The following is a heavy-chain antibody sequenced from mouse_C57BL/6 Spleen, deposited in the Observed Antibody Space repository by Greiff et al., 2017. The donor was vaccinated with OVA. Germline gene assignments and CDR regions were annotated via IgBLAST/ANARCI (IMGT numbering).Heavy chain of an antibody. D-gene: IGHD2-12*01. V-gene: IGHV1-64*01. J-gene: IGHJ4*01. CDR3: ARRGRRHDAMDY. CDR1: GYTFTSYW. CDR2: IHPNSGST. Sequence: VQLQQPGAELVKPGASVKLSCKASGYTFTSYWMHWVKQRPGQGLEWIGMIHPNSGSTNYNEKFKSKATLTVDKSSSTAYMQLSSLTSEDSAVYYCARRGRRHDAMDYWGQGTSVTVSS.